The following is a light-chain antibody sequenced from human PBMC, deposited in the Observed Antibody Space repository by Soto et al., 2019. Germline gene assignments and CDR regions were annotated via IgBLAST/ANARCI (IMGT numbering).Light chain of an antibody. CDR1: SSNIGNSF. Sequence: QSVLTQPPSVSAAPGQRVTISCSGSSSNIGNSFVSWYQQFPGTAHKVLIYGNDKRPSGISDRFSASTSATSATLVITGLLTGDEADYYCGAWDSSLSAPYVFGTGTKVTVL. CDR2: GND. V-gene: IGLV1-51*01. J-gene: IGLJ1*01. CDR3: GAWDSSLSAPYV.